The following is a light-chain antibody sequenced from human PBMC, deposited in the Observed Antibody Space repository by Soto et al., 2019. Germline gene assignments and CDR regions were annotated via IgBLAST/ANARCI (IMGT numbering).Light chain of an antibody. Sequence: DIQMTQSPSSLSASVGDRVTITCRASQGIRNYLAWYQQKPGKVPKILIYTASTLQSGVPSRFSGSGYGTDFTFTISSLQPEDVATYYCQKYSSPPYTFGQGTKLEI. J-gene: IGKJ2*01. V-gene: IGKV1-27*01. CDR3: QKYSSPPYT. CDR2: TAS. CDR1: QGIRNY.